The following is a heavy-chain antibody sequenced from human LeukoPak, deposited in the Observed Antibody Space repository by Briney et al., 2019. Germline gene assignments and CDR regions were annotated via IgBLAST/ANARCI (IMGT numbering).Heavy chain of an antibody. CDR3: ARASDCSSTSCSYYYYYYMDV. CDR2: MNPNSGNT. J-gene: IGHJ6*03. D-gene: IGHD2-2*01. Sequence: ASVKVSCKASGYTFTSYDINWVRQATGQGLGWMGWMNPNSGNTGYAQKFQGRVTITRNTSISTAYMELSSLRSEDTAVYYCARASDCSSTSCSYYYYYYMDVWGKGTTVTVSS. V-gene: IGHV1-8*03. CDR1: GYTFTSYD.